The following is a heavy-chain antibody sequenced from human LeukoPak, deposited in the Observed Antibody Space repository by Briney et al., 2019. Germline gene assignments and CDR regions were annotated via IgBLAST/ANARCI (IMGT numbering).Heavy chain of an antibody. CDR3: ARDSASTPLDY. CDR2: VSNDGRNE. D-gene: IGHD1-26*01. J-gene: IGHJ4*02. CDR1: GFTFSSYG. V-gene: IGHV3-33*01. Sequence: GRSLRLSCATSGFTFSSYGIHWVRQAPGKGMEWVAVVSNDGRNEYYADSVQGRFSISRDNSKNTVYLQMNSLRAEDTAVYYCARDSASTPLDYWGQGTLATVSS.